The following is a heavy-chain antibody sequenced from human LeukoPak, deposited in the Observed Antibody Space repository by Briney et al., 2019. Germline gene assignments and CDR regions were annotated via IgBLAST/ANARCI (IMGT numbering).Heavy chain of an antibody. V-gene: IGHV4-59*01. CDR1: GGSFSGYY. CDR3: ARAPYSSGWYEPWGTPYYFDY. CDR2: IYYSGST. J-gene: IGHJ4*02. D-gene: IGHD6-19*01. Sequence: PSETLSLTCAVYGGSFSGYYWSWIRQPPGKGLEWIGYIYYSGSTNYNPSLKSRVTISVDTSKNQFSLKLSSVTAADTAVYYCARAPYSSGWYEPWGTPYYFDYWGQGTLVTVSS.